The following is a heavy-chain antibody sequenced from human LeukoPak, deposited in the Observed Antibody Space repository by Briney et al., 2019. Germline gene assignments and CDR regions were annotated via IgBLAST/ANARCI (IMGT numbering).Heavy chain of an antibody. Sequence: SETLSLTCTVSGGSISSYYWSWIRQPPGKGLEWIGYIYYSGSTNYNPSLKSRVTISVDTSKNQFSLKLSSVTAADTAVYYCARSGPVVVVAEVWFDPWGQGTLVTVSS. V-gene: IGHV4-59*08. J-gene: IGHJ5*02. CDR1: GGSISSYY. CDR2: IYYSGST. D-gene: IGHD2-15*01. CDR3: ARSGPVVVVAEVWFDP.